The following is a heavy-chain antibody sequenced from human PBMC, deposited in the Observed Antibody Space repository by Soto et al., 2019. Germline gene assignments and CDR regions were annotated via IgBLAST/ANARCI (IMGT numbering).Heavy chain of an antibody. CDR3: ATRLYVEMATSGVY. CDR2: FDPEDGET. V-gene: IGHV1-24*01. J-gene: IGHJ4*02. CDR1: GYTLTELS. Sequence: ASVKVSCKVSGYTLTELSMHWVRQAPGKGLEWMGGFDPEDGETIYAQKFQGRVTMTEDTSTDTAYMELSSLRSEDTAVYYCATRLYVEMATSGVYWGQGTLVTVSS. D-gene: IGHD3-16*01.